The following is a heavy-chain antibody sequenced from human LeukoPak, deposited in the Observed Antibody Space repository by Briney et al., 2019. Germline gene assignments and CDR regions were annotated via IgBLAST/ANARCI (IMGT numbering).Heavy chain of an antibody. J-gene: IGHJ4*02. CDR2: IRYDGNNK. V-gene: IGHV3-30*02. CDR3: AKGYYDYVWGSYYFDY. D-gene: IGHD3-16*01. Sequence: GGSLRLSCAASGFTFSSYAMHWVRQAPGKGLEWVAFIRYDGNNKYYADSVKGRFTISKDNSKNTLYLQMNSLRAEDTAVYYCAKGYYDYVWGSYYFDYWGQGTLVTVSS. CDR1: GFTFSSYA.